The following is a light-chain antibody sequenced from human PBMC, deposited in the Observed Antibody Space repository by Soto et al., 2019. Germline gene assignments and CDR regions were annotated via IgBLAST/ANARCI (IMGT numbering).Light chain of an antibody. V-gene: IGLV1-51*01. CDR1: RSNIGNNY. J-gene: IGLJ1*01. Sequence: QSVLTQPPSVSATPGQKVTISCSGGRSNIGNNYVSWYQQVPGTAPQLLIYDDNKRPSGIPDRFSGSKSGTSATLGITGIQTGEEADYSCRTWGTNLSAGVFGTGTKVTVL. CDR3: RTWGTNLSAGV. CDR2: DDN.